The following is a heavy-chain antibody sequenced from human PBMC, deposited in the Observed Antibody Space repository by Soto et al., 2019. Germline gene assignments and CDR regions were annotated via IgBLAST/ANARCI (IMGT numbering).Heavy chain of an antibody. CDR2: IYYSGST. CDR1: GGSISSGGYY. CDR3: ARRRGAYCSSTSCYSDLFDP. V-gene: IGHV4-31*03. Sequence: QVQLQESGPGLVKPSQTLSLTCTVSGGSISSGGYYWSWIRQHPGKGLEWIGYIYYSGSTYYNPSLQSRVTISVDTSKNQFSLKLSSVTAADTAVYYCARRRGAYCSSTSCYSDLFDPWGQGTLVTVSS. J-gene: IGHJ5*02. D-gene: IGHD2-2*02.